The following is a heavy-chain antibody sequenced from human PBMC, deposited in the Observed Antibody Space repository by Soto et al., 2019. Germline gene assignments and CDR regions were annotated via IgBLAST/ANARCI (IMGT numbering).Heavy chain of an antibody. CDR1: GGTFSSYT. V-gene: IGHV1-69*02. D-gene: IGHD4-17*01. CDR3: ARGASYGDYAGAFDI. Sequence: ASVKVSCKASGGTFSSYTISWVRQAPGQGLEWMGRIIPILGIANYAQKFQGRVTITADKSTSTAYMELSSLRSEDTAVYYCARGASYGDYAGAFDIWGQGTMVTVSS. CDR2: IIPILGIA. J-gene: IGHJ3*02.